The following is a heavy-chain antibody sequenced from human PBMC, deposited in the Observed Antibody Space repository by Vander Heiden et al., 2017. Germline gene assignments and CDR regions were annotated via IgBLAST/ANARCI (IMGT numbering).Heavy chain of an antibody. D-gene: IGHD6-6*01. Sequence: QVQLVQSGAAVKTPGSSVKVSCKAPGGTFSSYAISWVRQAPGQGLEWMGVSIPILGTANYAKKFQGRVTTTADKSTSTDYMELSSRRAEDTAVYYCERAGSSSGALDIWGQGTMVTVFS. CDR2: SIPILGTA. CDR3: ERAGSSSGALDI. CDR1: GGTFSSYA. V-gene: IGHV1-69*06. J-gene: IGHJ3*02.